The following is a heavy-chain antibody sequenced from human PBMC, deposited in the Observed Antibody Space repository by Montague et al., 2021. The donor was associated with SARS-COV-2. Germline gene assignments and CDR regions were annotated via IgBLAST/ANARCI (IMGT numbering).Heavy chain of an antibody. CDR2: IYYSGNT. D-gene: IGHD3-10*01. Sequence: SETLSLTCTVSGASISRSSYYWGWIRQPPGKGLEWIGNIYYSGNTHYNPSLKSRVTISVGTSKNQFSLTLSSVTAADTAIYCCARQGNSGNLIDYWGQGTLVTVSS. CDR1: GASISRSSYY. CDR3: ARQGNSGNLIDY. J-gene: IGHJ4*02. V-gene: IGHV4-39*01.